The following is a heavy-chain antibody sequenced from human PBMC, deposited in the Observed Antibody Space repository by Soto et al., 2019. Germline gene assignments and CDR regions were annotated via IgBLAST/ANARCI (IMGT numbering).Heavy chain of an antibody. V-gene: IGHV2-5*02. CDR2: IYWDDDK. CDR3: AHRPVVYMSGGDNGYFDY. D-gene: IGHD6-19*01. J-gene: IGHJ4*02. CDR1: GFSFSTSQVG. Sequence: QITLNESGPTLVKPTQALTLTCTFSGFSFSTSQVGVGWIRQPPGQAQDGLALIYWDDDKRNSPSLRSSLAITETTHKTQVVLTRTNVDPVDTATYCCAHRPVVYMSGGDNGYFDYWRRGVLVTVSS.